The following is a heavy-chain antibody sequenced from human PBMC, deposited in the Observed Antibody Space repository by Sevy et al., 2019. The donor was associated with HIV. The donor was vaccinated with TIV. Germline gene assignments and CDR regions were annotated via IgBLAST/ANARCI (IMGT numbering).Heavy chain of an antibody. CDR2: IWDDGSNK. V-gene: IGHV3-33*01. CDR1: GFTFSSYG. CDR3: ARERVSMVRGVIITRGKYYYYYMDV. D-gene: IGHD3-10*01. Sequence: GGSLRLSCAASGFTFSSYGMHWVRQAPGKGLEWVAVIWDDGSNKYYADSVKGRFTISRDNSKNTLYLQMNSLRAEDTAVYYCARERVSMVRGVIITRGKYYYYYMDVWGKGTTVTVSS. J-gene: IGHJ6*03.